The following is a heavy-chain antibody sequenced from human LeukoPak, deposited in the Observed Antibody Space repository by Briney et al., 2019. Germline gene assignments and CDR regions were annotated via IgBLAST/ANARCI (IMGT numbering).Heavy chain of an antibody. J-gene: IGHJ4*02. Sequence: PGGSPRLSCATSGFTFSDYAMHWVRQAPGKGLEWVAIIWYDGSIKYYEESVKGRFTISRDDSKNTVYLQMNSLRVEDTALYFCARSYGDYAPDYWGQGTLVTVSS. CDR1: GFTFSDYA. CDR3: ARSYGDYAPDY. CDR2: IWYDGSIK. V-gene: IGHV3-33*01. D-gene: IGHD4-17*01.